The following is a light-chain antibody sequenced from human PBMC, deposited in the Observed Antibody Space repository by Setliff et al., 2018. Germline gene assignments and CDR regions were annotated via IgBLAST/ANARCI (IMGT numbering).Light chain of an antibody. CDR1: SRDIGDYIY. CDR2: DVT. CDR3: SSFTDSSILL. V-gene: IGLV2-14*03. Sequence: QSALTQPASVSGSPGQSITISCTETSRDIGDYIYVSWYQQHSGKAPKLMIYDVTNRPPGVSNRFSGSKSGNTASLTISGLQAEDEAEYYCSSFTDSSILLFGTGTKVTVL. J-gene: IGLJ1*01.